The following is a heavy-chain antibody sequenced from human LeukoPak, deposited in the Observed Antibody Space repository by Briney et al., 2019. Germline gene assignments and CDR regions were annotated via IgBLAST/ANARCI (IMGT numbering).Heavy chain of an antibody. V-gene: IGHV4-61*01. Sequence: SSETLSLTCTVSGGSVSSGSYYWSWIRQPPGKGLEWIGYIYYSGSTNYNPSLKSRVTISVDTSKNQFSLKLSSVTAADTAVYYCARDVSGGDLSPWGQGTLVTVSS. D-gene: IGHD2-21*02. CDR1: GGSVSSGSYY. J-gene: IGHJ5*02. CDR3: ARDVSGGDLSP. CDR2: IYYSGST.